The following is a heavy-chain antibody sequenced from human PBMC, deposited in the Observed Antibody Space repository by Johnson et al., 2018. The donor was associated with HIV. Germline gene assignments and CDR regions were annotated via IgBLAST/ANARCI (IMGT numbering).Heavy chain of an antibody. CDR3: ARGGSYLTLDDAFDI. J-gene: IGHJ3*02. D-gene: IGHD1-26*01. V-gene: IGHV3-23*04. CDR1: GFSFSSYG. CDR2: ISGSGGST. Sequence: VQLVESGGRLVQPGGSLRLSCAASGFSFSSYGMNWVRQAPGKGLEWVSGISGSGGSTYYADSVKGRFPISRDNYKDTLYLQMNSMRAEDTAVYYCARGGSYLTLDDAFDIWGQGTMVTVSS.